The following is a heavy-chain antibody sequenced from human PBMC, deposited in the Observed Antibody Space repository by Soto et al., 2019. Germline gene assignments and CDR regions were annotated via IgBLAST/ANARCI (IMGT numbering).Heavy chain of an antibody. CDR1: GGTFSSYT. V-gene: IGHV1-69*02. CDR2: IITILGIA. Sequence: QVQLVQSGAEVKKPGSSVKVSCKASGGTFSSYTISWVRQAHGQGLEWMGRIITILGIANYAQKFQGRVTITADKSTSTAYMELSSLRSEDTAVYYFARGGYCSGGSCYQGSLDYWGQGTLVTVSA. D-gene: IGHD2-15*01. CDR3: ARGGYCSGGSCYQGSLDY. J-gene: IGHJ4*02.